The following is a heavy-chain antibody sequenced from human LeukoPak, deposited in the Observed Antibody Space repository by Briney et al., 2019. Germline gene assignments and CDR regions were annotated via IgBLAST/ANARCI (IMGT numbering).Heavy chain of an antibody. J-gene: IGHJ4*02. V-gene: IGHV4-59*13. CDR3: AREAVGSSGYYPFDY. CDR1: GDSIIIYY. Sequence: PSETLSLTCTVSGDSIIIYYWSWIRQPPGKGLEWIGYIFYIGSTNYNPSLKSRVTISLDTSKNQFSLDLSSVTAADTAVYYCAREAVGSSGYYPFDYWGQGILVTVSS. D-gene: IGHD3-22*01. CDR2: IFYIGST.